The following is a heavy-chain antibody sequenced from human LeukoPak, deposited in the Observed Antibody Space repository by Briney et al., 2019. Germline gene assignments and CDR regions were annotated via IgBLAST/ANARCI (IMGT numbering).Heavy chain of an antibody. CDR1: GGTFSSYA. D-gene: IGHD3-22*01. CDR2: IIPILGIA. CDR3: AREYYDSSGYTDAFDI. Sequence: ASVKVSCKASGGTFSSYAISWVRQAPGQGLEWMGRIIPILGIANYAQKFQGRVTITADKSTSTAYMELSSLRSEDTAVYYCAREYYDSSGYTDAFDIWGQGTMVTVSS. J-gene: IGHJ3*02. V-gene: IGHV1-69*04.